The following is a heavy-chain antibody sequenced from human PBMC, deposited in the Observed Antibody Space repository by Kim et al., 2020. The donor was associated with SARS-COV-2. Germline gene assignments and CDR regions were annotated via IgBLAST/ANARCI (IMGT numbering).Heavy chain of an antibody. CDR3: ASLRGGPD. D-gene: IGHD2-15*01. CDR1: GITFSSYW. Sequence: GGSLRLSCAASGITFSSYWMHWVRQAPGKGLVWVSRINTDGSNTNYADSVKGRFTISRDNAKNTLYLQMNSLRAEDTAVYYCASLRGGPDWGPGTLVTVSS. V-gene: IGHV3-74*01. CDR2: INTDGSNT. J-gene: IGHJ4*02.